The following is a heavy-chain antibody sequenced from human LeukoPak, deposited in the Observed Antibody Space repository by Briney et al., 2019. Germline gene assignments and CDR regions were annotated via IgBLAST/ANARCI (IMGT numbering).Heavy chain of an antibody. CDR3: ARDWPIVIADY. CDR2: INANSGDT. CDR1: GYPFTNHG. J-gene: IGHJ4*02. D-gene: IGHD2/OR15-2a*01. V-gene: IGHV1-18*01. Sequence: ASVKASCKTSGYPFTNHGVSWVRQAPGQGLEWMGWINANSGDTNYAQRFQGRLTMTTDTSTTTAYMELRSLSSDDTAVYCCARDWPIVIADYWGQGTLVTVSS.